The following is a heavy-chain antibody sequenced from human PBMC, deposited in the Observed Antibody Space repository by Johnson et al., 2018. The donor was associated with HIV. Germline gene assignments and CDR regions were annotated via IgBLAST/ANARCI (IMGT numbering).Heavy chain of an antibody. CDR3: ARAAAARSTGHDAFDI. CDR2: MWYDGSNK. V-gene: IGHV3-33*01. Sequence: QVQLVESGGGVVQPGGSLRLSCVASGFTFSNYGMHWVRQAPGKGLEWVAVMWYDGSNKYYADSVKGRFTISRDNSKNTLYLQMSSLRVEDTAMYYCARAAAARSTGHDAFDIWGQGTMVTVSS. J-gene: IGHJ3*02. D-gene: IGHD6-6*01. CDR1: GFTFSNYG.